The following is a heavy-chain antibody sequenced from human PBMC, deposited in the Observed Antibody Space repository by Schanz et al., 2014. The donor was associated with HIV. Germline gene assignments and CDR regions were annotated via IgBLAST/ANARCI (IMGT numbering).Heavy chain of an antibody. J-gene: IGHJ4*02. Sequence: QVQLVQSGAGVKKPGASVRVSCKASGYTFSSNDINWVRQASGQGLEWVGWMNPRSGNTGYAQKFQGRVTMTADTFTSTAYMELRSLTSDDTAVYYCARGYCSGGTCYSGDYWGQGTLVTVSS. V-gene: IGHV1-8*02. CDR3: ARGYCSGGTCYSGDY. CDR1: GYTFSSND. D-gene: IGHD2-15*01. CDR2: MNPRSGNT.